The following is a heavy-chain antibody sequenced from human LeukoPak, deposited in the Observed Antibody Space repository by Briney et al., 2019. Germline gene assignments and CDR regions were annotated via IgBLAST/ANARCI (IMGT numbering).Heavy chain of an antibody. CDR3: ATSEYYFDY. CDR1: GFTFRNYG. CDR2: IRSDGSDK. Sequence: GGSLRLSCAASGFTFRNYGMHWVRRTPGKGLEWVAFIRSDGSDKYYADSVKGRFTISRDTSRNTLYLQMNSLRAEDTAVYYCATSEYYFDYWGQGTLVTVSS. J-gene: IGHJ4*02. D-gene: IGHD6-19*01. V-gene: IGHV3-30*02.